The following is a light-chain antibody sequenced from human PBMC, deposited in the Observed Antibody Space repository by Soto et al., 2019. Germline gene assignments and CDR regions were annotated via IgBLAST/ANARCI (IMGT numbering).Light chain of an antibody. J-gene: IGKJ2*01. V-gene: IGKV1-39*01. Sequence: DIQMTQSPSSVSASVGDRVTITCRASQTVISYLNWYQQKPGQAPKLLIYATTHLQSGVPSRFSGSGSGTEFTLTISSLHHEAFATYSCQQNYHTPPYTFGQGTKVDIK. CDR1: QTVISY. CDR3: QQNYHTPPYT. CDR2: ATT.